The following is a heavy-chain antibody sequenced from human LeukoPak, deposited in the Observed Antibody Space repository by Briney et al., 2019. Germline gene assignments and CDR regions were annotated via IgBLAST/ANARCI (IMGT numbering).Heavy chain of an antibody. CDR2: ISSSSSTI. V-gene: IGHV3-48*01. CDR1: GFTFSSYS. D-gene: IGHD4-23*01. CDR3: ARNISYGGWDY. J-gene: IGHJ4*02. Sequence: GGSLRLSCAASGFTFSSYSMNWVRQAPGKGLEWVSYISSSSSTIYYADSVKGRFTISRDNAKNSLYLQMNSLRAEDTAVYYCARNISYGGWDYWGQGTQVTVSS.